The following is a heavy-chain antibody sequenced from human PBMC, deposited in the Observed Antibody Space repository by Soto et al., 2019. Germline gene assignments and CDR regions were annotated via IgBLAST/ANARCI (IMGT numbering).Heavy chain of an antibody. J-gene: IGHJ6*02. CDR2: IIPNFGAA. D-gene: IGHD5-12*01. CDR3: ARDKARVRLGGSYSYVMDV. Sequence: QVQLVQSGPEVRQPGSSVRVSCKSSGGTFSSSAISWVRQAPGQGLEWMGGIIPNFGAADYAQQVQGRVTLTADESTTTAYMELSGLTSEDTAVYFCARDKARVRLGGSYSYVMDVWGHGTPVTVSS. CDR1: GGTFSSSA. V-gene: IGHV1-69*12.